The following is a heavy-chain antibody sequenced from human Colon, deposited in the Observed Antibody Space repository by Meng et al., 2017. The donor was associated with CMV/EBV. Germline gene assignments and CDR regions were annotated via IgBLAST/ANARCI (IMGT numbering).Heavy chain of an antibody. V-gene: IGHV4-39*07. Sequence: QMQLQAPGPGLVKPAETLSLTCTASGDPISSGSHSWAWFRQPPGKRLEWIGSMYFSGIADYNPSLKSRVTISLHATQKQFSLRLTSVTAADSAVYFCARDLTNKWFYYWGQGTLVTVSS. CDR1: GDPISSGSHS. D-gene: IGHD1-26*01. CDR3: ARDLTNKWFYY. J-gene: IGHJ4*02. CDR2: MYFSGIA.